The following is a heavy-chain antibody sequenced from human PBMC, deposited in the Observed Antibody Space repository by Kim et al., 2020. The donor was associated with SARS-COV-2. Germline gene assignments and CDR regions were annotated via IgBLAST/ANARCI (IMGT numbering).Heavy chain of an antibody. J-gene: IGHJ4*02. CDR3: GRSGGESLAVHY. V-gene: IGHV4-31*03. CDR1: GGSINSAGFY. CDR2: ISYTGTT. D-gene: IGHD7-27*01. Sequence: SETLSLTCTISGGSINSAGFYWTWVRQPPGKGLEWIGEISYTGTTFYSPSLKGRLTLSVDTSRTQFSLSLTSVTAADTAVYFCGRSGGESLAVHYWGQGTLVSVSS.